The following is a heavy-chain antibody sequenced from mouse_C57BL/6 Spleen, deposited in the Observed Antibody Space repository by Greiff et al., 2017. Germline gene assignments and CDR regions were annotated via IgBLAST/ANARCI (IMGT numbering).Heavy chain of an antibody. Sequence: QVQLQQPGAELVKPGASVKMYCKASGYTFTSYWITWVKQRPGQGLEWIGDIYPGSGSTNYNEKFKSKATLTVDTSSSTAYMQLSSLTSEDSAVYYCARSGSNYVRDYFDYWGQGTTLTVSS. CDR1: GYTFTSYW. V-gene: IGHV1-55*01. D-gene: IGHD2-5*01. CDR3: ARSGSNYVRDYFDY. J-gene: IGHJ2*01. CDR2: IYPGSGST.